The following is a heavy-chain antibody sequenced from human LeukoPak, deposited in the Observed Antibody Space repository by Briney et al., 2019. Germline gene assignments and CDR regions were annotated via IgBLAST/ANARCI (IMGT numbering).Heavy chain of an antibody. J-gene: IGHJ4*02. CDR1: GLSISANS. CDR2: IYNSVTT. V-gene: IGHV4-59*13. Sequence: SETLSLTCTVSGLSISANSWSWIRQPPGKGLEWIGYIYNSVTTNYNPSLTSRVTISVDTSKNQLSLKLSSATAADTAVYYCARGARSSDYWGQGTLVTVS. CDR3: ARGARSSDY. D-gene: IGHD3-10*01.